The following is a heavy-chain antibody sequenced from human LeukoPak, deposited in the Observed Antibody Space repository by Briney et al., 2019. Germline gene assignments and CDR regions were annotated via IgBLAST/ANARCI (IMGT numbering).Heavy chain of an antibody. CDR3: AGDLGLFLGGFWWGGDAFDI. V-gene: IGHV1-2*02. CDR1: GYTFSGYY. D-gene: IGHD3-16*01. Sequence: GASVKVSCKASGYTFSGYYIHWVRQAPGQGLEWMGWINPNSGGTNYAQKFQGRVTMTRDTSISTAYMELSRLSSDDKAAYYCAGDLGLFLGGFWWGGDAFDIWGQGTMVTVSS. J-gene: IGHJ3*02. CDR2: INPNSGGT.